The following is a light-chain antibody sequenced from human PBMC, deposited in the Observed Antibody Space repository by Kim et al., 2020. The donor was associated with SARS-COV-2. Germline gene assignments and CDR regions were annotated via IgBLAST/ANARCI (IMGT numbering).Light chain of an antibody. V-gene: IGLV2-14*01. CDR2: DVS. CDR1: SSDVGGYNY. Sequence: QSALTQPASVSGSPGQSITISCTGTSSDVGGYNYVSWYQKNPGKAPKLMIYDVSKRPSGVSNRFSGSKSGNTASLTISGLQAEDEADYYCSSYTSSSTLYVFGTGTKVTVL. J-gene: IGLJ1*01. CDR3: SSYTSSSTLYV.